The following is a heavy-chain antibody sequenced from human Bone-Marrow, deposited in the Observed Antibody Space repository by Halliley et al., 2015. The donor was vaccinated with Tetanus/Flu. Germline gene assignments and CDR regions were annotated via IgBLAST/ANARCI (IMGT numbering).Heavy chain of an antibody. CDR2: IHGERGTT. CDR3: ARDHPSGCGLGV. J-gene: IGHJ6*02. D-gene: IGHD6-19*01. V-gene: IGHV3-23*01. Sequence: SLRLSCAASGFTFGNYAMNWVRQPPGKGLEWVSIIHGERGTTYYAESVKGRFTISRDNSKNTLYLQMKRLTPEDTAMYYCARDHPSGCGLGVWGQGTAVTVAS. CDR1: GFTFGNYA.